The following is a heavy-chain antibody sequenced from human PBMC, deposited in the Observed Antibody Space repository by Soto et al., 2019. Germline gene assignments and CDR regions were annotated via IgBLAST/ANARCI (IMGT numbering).Heavy chain of an antibody. CDR1: GYTFTGYY. J-gene: IGHJ6*02. V-gene: IGHV1-2*04. D-gene: IGHD3-10*01. CDR3: ARDYVSGTLNGMDV. Sequence: QVQLVQSGAEVKKPGASVKVSCKASGYTFTGYYMHWVRQAPGQRLEWMGWINPDSGGTNHAQKVQGWVTMTRETSSRTADMKVSRLRSDDTGVYYCARDYVSGTLNGMDVWGQGTTVTVSS. CDR2: INPDSGGT.